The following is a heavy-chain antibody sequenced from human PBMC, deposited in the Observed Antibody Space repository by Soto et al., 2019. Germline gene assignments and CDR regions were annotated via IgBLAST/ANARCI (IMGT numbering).Heavy chain of an antibody. CDR1: GGSISSGGYS. J-gene: IGHJ3*02. CDR2: IYHTGST. CDR3: ARGVLNQDAFAI. Sequence: QLQLQESGSGLVKPSQTLSLTCAVSGGSISSGGYSWSWIRQPPGKGLEWIGYIYHTGSTYYNPSLKSRVPISIYRAKNQFSLQLSSVTAADTAVYYCARGVLNQDAFAIWGQGTMVTVSS. V-gene: IGHV4-30-2*01.